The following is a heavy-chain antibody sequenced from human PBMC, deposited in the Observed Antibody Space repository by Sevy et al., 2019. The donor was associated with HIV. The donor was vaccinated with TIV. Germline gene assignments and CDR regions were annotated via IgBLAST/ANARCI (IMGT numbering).Heavy chain of an antibody. V-gene: IGHV3-15*01. CDR2: IKSKTDGGTT. Sequence: GGSLRLSCAASGFTFSNAWMSWVRQAPGKGLEWVGRIKSKTDGGTTDYAAPVKGRFTISRDDSKNTLYLQMNSLKTEDTAVYYCTLRHSSGWIYCYWGQGTLVTVSS. J-gene: IGHJ4*02. D-gene: IGHD6-19*01. CDR1: GFTFSNAW. CDR3: TLRHSSGWIYCY.